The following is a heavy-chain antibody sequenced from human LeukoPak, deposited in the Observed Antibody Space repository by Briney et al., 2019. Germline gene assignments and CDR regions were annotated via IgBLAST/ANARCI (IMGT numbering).Heavy chain of an antibody. J-gene: IGHJ4*02. CDR1: GFTFSSHA. CDR2: IAYDGRRK. D-gene: IGHD1-26*01. Sequence: PGGSLRLSCEASGFTFSSHAMHWVRQAPGKGLEWVAFIAYDGRRKHYADSVKGRFTISRDNSRDTLSLEMNSLGGEDTAVYYSARDVTDSYSWDLWGEGTLVTVS. CDR3: ARDVTDSYSWDL. V-gene: IGHV3-30*04.